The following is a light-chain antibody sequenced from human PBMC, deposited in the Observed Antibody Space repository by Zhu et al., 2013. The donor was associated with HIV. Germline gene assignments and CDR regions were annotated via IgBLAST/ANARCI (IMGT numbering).Light chain of an antibody. CDR2: TQN. V-gene: IGKV1-27*01. CDR3: QQYNGYSWT. J-gene: IGKJ1*01. Sequence: DIQMTQSPSSLSASLGDRVTITCRASQDIQDYVAWFQHKPGTVPKLLIYTQNTVQPGVPSRFSGSGSGTDFTLTISSLQPDDFGTYFCQQYNGYSWTFGQGTMVEIK. CDR1: QDIQDY.